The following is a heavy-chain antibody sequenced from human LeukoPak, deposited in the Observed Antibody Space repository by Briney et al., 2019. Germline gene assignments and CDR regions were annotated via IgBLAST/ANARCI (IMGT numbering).Heavy chain of an antibody. CDR1: GDSISSYY. J-gene: IGHJ6*03. Sequence: SETLSLTCTVPGDSISSYYWSWIRQPPAKGLEWIGYIYYSGSTNYNPSLKSRVTISVDTSKDQFSLKLTSVTAADTAVYYCARLRSLGDSSSNYYYMDVWGKGTTVTGSS. CDR2: IYYSGST. D-gene: IGHD6-13*01. V-gene: IGHV4-59*01. CDR3: ARLRSLGDSSSNYYYMDV.